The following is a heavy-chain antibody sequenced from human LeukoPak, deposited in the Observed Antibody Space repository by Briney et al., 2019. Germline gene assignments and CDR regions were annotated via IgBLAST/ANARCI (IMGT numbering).Heavy chain of an antibody. D-gene: IGHD3-9*01. CDR1: GFIFSSYN. J-gene: IGHJ6*03. CDR3: ARGKYLRYFDWLSEPIYYMDV. V-gene: IGHV3-21*01. CDR2: SSNNINYI. Sequence: KSGGSLRISCATSGFIFSSYNMNWVRQAPGKGLEWVATSSNNINYIYYADSVKGRFTVSRDNARNSLYLQMNSLRVEDTAVYYCARGKYLRYFDWLSEPIYYMDVWGKGTTVTISS.